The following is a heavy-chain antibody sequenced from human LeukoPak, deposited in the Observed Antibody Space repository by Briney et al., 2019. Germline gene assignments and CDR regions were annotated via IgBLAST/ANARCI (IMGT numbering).Heavy chain of an antibody. D-gene: IGHD3-10*01. CDR2: ISSSGRFI. CDR3: ARDPDNYGSGSYGDY. CDR1: GFTFINYN. J-gene: IGHJ4*02. Sequence: GGSLRLSCAASGFTFINYNMNWVRQAPGKGLEWVSSISSSGRFIYYADSVKGRFTISRDNAKNSLYLHMNSLRAEDTAVYYCARDPDNYGSGSYGDYWGQGTLVTVSS. V-gene: IGHV3-21*01.